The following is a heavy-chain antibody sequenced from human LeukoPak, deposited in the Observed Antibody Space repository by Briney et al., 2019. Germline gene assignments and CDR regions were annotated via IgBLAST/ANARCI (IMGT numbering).Heavy chain of an antibody. D-gene: IGHD2-8*01. CDR1: GFTFSSYA. J-gene: IGHJ6*02. CDR2: ISYDGSNK. CDR3: ARVSVYALHYGMDV. Sequence: PGRSLRLSCAASGFTFSSYAMHWVRQAPGKGLEWVAVISYDGSNKYYADSVKGRFTISRDNSKNTLYLQMNSLRAEDTAVYYCARVSVYALHYGMDVWGQGTTVTVSS. V-gene: IGHV3-30*04.